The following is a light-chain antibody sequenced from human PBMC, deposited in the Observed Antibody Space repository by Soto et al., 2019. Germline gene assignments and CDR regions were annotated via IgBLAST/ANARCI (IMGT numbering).Light chain of an antibody. CDR3: QQYNNGPTYT. CDR1: QSISSS. J-gene: IGKJ2*01. Sequence: EIVMTQSPATLSVSPGERATLSCRASQSISSSLAWYQQKPGQAPRLLIYGASTRATGIPARFSGSGSGTEFTLTISSLQSEDFAVYYCQQYNNGPTYTFGQGTTLEIK. CDR2: GAS. V-gene: IGKV3-15*01.